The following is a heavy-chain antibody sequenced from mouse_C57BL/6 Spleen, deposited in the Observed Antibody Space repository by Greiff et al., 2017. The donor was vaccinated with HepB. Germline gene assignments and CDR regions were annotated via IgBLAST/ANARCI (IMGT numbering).Heavy chain of an antibody. CDR2: IYPRSGNT. Sequence: VQLVESGAELARPGASVKLSCKASGYTFTSYGISWVKQRTGQGLEWIGEIYPRSGNTYYNEKFKGKATLTADKSSSTAYMELRSLTSEDSAVYFCARRENYYSKVWGQGTSVTVSS. J-gene: IGHJ4*01. D-gene: IGHD2-5*01. CDR1: GYTFTSYG. V-gene: IGHV1-81*01. CDR3: ARRENYYSKV.